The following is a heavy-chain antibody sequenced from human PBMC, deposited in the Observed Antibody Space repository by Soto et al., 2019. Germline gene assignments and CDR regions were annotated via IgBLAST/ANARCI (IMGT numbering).Heavy chain of an antibody. Sequence: PGGSLRLSCAASGFTFSSYAMSWVRQAPGKGLEWVSAISGSGGSTYYADSVKGRFTISRDNSKNTLYLQMNSLRAEDTAVYYCAKGAKVGYCSGGSCYHRYYYYGMDVWGQGTTVTVSS. CDR1: GFTFSSYA. D-gene: IGHD2-15*01. J-gene: IGHJ6*02. V-gene: IGHV3-23*01. CDR2: ISGSGGST. CDR3: AKGAKVGYCSGGSCYHRYYYYGMDV.